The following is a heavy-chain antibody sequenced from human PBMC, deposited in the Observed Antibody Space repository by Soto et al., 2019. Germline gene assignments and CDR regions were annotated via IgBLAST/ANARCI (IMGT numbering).Heavy chain of an antibody. CDR1: GGSISSGDYY. CDR2: IYYSGTT. CDR3: ASPKGYCFDH. J-gene: IGHJ4*02. V-gene: IGHV4-31*03. Sequence: TLSLTCTVSGGSISSGDYYWSWIRQHPGKGLEWIGYIYYSGTTYYNPSLKSRLTISVDTSKNQFSLNLSSVTAADTAVYYCASPKGYCFDHWGLRTLV.